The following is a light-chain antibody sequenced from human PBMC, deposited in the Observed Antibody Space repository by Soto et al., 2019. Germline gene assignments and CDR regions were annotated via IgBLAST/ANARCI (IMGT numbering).Light chain of an antibody. CDR3: QQANSSPLT. CDR2: AAS. J-gene: IGKJ4*01. CDR1: QGISSW. Sequence: HMTQSPCSVSASVGDSVTITCRGRQGISSWLAWYQQKPGQAPKLLIYAASSLPSGVPSRFSGSGSGTDFTLTISSLQPEDFATYYCQQANSSPLTFGGGTKVDIK. V-gene: IGKV1-12*01.